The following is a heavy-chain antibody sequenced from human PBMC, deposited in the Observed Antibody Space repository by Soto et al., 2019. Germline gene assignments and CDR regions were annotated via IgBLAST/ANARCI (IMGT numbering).Heavy chain of an antibody. CDR2: IYPGDSDT. J-gene: IGHJ4*02. D-gene: IGHD2-8*01. Sequence: PGESLKISCKGSGYSFTSYWIGWVRQMPGKGLEWMGIIYPGDSDTRYSPSLKSRLTITKDTSKNQVVLTMTNMDPVDTATYYCAHSRIEMATISMLDYWGQGTLVTVSS. CDR3: AHSRIEMATISMLDY. CDR1: GYSFTSYW. V-gene: IGHV5-51*01.